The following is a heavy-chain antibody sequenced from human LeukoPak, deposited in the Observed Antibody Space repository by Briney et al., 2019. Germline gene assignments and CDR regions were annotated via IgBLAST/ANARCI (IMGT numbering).Heavy chain of an antibody. CDR1: GFTFSSSA. D-gene: IGHD5/OR15-5a*01. CDR2: INNVASHI. J-gene: IGHJ4*02. CDR3: ARDPTQYLRYGHFDY. V-gene: IGHV3-21*01. Sequence: TGGSLRLSCAASGFTFSSSAMNWVRQAPGKGLEWVSSINNVASHIYYAHSVKGRFTISRDNAKNSLYLQMNSLSDEDTAVYYCARDPTQYLRYGHFDYWGQGTLVTVSS.